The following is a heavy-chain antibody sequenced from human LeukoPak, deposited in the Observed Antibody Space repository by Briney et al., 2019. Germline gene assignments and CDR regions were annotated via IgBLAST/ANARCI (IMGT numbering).Heavy chain of an antibody. J-gene: IGHJ5*02. CDR2: ISGSGGST. CDR3: AKIGSLRFLEWLPYNWFDP. CDR1: GFTFSSYA. V-gene: IGHV3-23*01. Sequence: PGGSLRLSCAASGFTFSSYAMSWVRQAPGKGLEWVSAISGSGGSTHYADSVKGRFTISRDNSKNTLYLQMNSLRAEDTAVYYCAKIGSLRFLEWLPYNWFDPWGQGTLVTVSS. D-gene: IGHD3-3*01.